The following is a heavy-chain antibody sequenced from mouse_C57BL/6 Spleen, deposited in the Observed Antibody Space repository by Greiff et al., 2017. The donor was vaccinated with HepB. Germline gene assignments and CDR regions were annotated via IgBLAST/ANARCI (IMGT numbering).Heavy chain of an antibody. CDR3: ARSGTVVANFDY. J-gene: IGHJ2*01. V-gene: IGHV1-81*01. Sequence: VQLQQSGAELARPGASVKLSCKASGYTFTSYGISWVKQRTGQGLERIGEIYPRSGNTYYNEKFKGKAKLTADKYSSTAYMELRSLTSEDSAVYFCARSGTVVANFDYWGQGTTLTVAS. CDR1: GYTFTSYG. D-gene: IGHD1-1*01. CDR2: IYPRSGNT.